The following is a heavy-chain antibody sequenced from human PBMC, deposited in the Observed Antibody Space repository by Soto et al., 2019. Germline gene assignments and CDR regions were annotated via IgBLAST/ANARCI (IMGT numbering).Heavy chain of an antibody. Sequence: EVQLLESGGVLVQPGESLRLSCAATGFTFRDFAMTWVRQAPGKGLEWVSTMTGSGVGMHYADSVKGRFTISRDNSKNTSYLQMNSLRAEDTAVYHCATANPSKTHTYGWYDWFAPWGQGTLVTVSS. D-gene: IGHD6-19*01. CDR3: ATANPSKTHTYGWYDWFAP. J-gene: IGHJ5*02. V-gene: IGHV3-23*01. CDR1: GFTFRDFA. CDR2: MTGSGVGM.